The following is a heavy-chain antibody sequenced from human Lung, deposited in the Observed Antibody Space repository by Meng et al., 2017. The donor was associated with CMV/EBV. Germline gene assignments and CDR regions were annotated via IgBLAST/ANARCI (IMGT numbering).Heavy chain of an antibody. J-gene: IGHJ4*02. CDR2: ITWDGSST. D-gene: IGHD3-22*01. V-gene: IGHV3-43D*04. CDR3: AKDNDYDSSGYYFDY. Sequence: GGSXRLXXAASGFSFSDYAMNWVRQAPGKGLEWVSLITWDGSSTYYADSVKGRFTISRDNSKNFLYLEMHSLRAEDRAFYYCAKDNDYDSSGYYFDYWGQGTLVTVSS. CDR1: GFSFSDYA.